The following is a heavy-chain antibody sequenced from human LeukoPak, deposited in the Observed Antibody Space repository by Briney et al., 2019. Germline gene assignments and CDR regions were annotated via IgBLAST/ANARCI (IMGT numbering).Heavy chain of an antibody. D-gene: IGHD3-10*01. CDR3: ARHVGNSGSGSYLTYFDY. CDR2: IYHSGST. Sequence: SETLSLTCAVSGGSISSSNWWSWVRQPPGKGLEWIGEIYHSGSTNYNPSLKSRVTISVDKSKNQFSLKLGSVTAADTAVYYCARHVGNSGSGSYLTYFDYWGQGTLVTVSS. V-gene: IGHV4-4*02. CDR1: GGSISSSNW. J-gene: IGHJ4*02.